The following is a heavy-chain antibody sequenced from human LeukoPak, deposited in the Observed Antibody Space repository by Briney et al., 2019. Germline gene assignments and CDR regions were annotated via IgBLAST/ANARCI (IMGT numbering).Heavy chain of an antibody. CDR3: VSFYETY. J-gene: IGHJ4*02. CDR1: GFTFDDYA. V-gene: IGHV3-9*01. D-gene: IGHD2-2*01. CDR2: ISWNSGSI. Sequence: PGGSLRLSCAASGFTFDDYAMHWVRQAPGKGLEWVSDISWNSGSIGYADSVKGRFTISKDNAKNTVYLQMNNLRAEDTAVYYCVSFYETYWGRGTLVTVSS.